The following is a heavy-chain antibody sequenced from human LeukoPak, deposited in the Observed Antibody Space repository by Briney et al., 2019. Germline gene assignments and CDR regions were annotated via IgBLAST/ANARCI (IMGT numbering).Heavy chain of an antibody. D-gene: IGHD6-13*01. V-gene: IGHV1-18*04. J-gene: IGHJ4*02. Sequence: ASVKVSCKASGYTFTGYYMHWVRQAPGQGLEWMGWISAYNGNTNYAQKLQGRVTMTTDTSTSTAYMELRSLRSDDTAVYYCAAQSEAGTFDYWGQGTLVTVSS. CDR2: ISAYNGNT. CDR1: GYTFTGYY. CDR3: AAQSEAGTFDY.